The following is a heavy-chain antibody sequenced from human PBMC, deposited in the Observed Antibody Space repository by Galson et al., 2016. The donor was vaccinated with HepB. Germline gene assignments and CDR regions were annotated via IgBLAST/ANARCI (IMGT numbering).Heavy chain of an antibody. CDR2: IYPGDSNT. J-gene: IGHJ4*02. Sequence: QSGAEVKKVGESLQISCRASGYNFATYWIAWVRQMPGKGLEWMGFIYPGDSNTRYSPSFQGQVIFSVDKSISTVYMQWETLKTSDAAMYYCAASPHQRIAGYFDWWGQGTLVTVSS. D-gene: IGHD6-6*01. CDR3: AASPHQRIAGYFDW. CDR1: GYNFATYW. V-gene: IGHV5-51*01.